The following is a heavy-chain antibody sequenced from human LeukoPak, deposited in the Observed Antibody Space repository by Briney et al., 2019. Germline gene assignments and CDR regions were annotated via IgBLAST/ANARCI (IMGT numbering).Heavy chain of an antibody. CDR2: FYHSGST. CDR3: AIPTETRDGYPY. CDR1: GGSITSTSHY. Sequence: PSETLSLTCSVSGGSITSTSHYWGWIRQPPGKGLEWIGNFYHSGSTNYNPSLKSRVTISVDTSKNQFSLKLSSVTAADTAVYYCAIPTETRDGYPYWGQGTLVTVSS. D-gene: IGHD5-24*01. V-gene: IGHV4-39*07. J-gene: IGHJ4*02.